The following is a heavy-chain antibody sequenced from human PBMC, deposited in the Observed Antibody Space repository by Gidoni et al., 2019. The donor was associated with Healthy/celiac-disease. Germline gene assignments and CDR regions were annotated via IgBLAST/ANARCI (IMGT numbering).Heavy chain of an antibody. D-gene: IGHD6-25*01. CDR3: VRIAARRYYYGMDV. CDR2: MTPNSGNT. J-gene: IGHJ6*02. CDR1: GYTFTSYD. Sequence: QVQLVQSGAEVKKPGASVKVSCKASGYTFTSYDINWVRQATGHGLEWMGWMTPNSGNTGYAQKFQGRVTMTRNTSISTAYMELSSLRSEDTAVYYCVRIAARRYYYGMDVWGQGTTVTVSS. V-gene: IGHV1-8*01.